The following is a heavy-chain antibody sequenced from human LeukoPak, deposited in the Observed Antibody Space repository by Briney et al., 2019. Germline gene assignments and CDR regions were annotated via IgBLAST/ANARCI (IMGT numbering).Heavy chain of an antibody. CDR3: ARTIAARTSEYYFDY. CDR2: IIPIFGTA. V-gene: IGHV1-69*05. D-gene: IGHD6-6*01. J-gene: IGHJ4*02. CDR1: GYTFSGYY. Sequence: WASVKVSCKASGYTFSGYYMHWVRQAPGQGLEWMGGIIPIFGTANYAQKFQGRVTITTDESTSTAYMELSSLRSEDTAVYYCARTIAARTSEYYFDYWGQGTLVTVSS.